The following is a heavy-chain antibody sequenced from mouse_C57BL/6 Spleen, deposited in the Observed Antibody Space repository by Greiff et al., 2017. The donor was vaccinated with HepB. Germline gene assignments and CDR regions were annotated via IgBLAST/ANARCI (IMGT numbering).Heavy chain of an antibody. D-gene: IGHD1-1*01. CDR2: IHPNSGST. V-gene: IGHV1-64*01. Sequence: QVQLQQPGAELVKPGASVKLSCKASGYTFTSYWMHWVKQRPGQGLEWIGMIHPNSGSTNYNEKFKSKATLTVDKSSSTAYMQLSSLTSEDSAVYYCARSYYGSSQYYAMDYWGQGTSVTVSS. CDR3: ARSYYGSSQYYAMDY. CDR1: GYTFTSYW. J-gene: IGHJ4*01.